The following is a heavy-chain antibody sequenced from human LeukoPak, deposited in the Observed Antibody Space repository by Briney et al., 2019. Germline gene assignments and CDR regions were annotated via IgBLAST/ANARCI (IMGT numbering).Heavy chain of an antibody. CDR3: ARVRLADERAWAY. V-gene: IGHV1-2*02. J-gene: IGHJ4*02. D-gene: IGHD3-3*02. Sequence: ASVKVSCKASGYTFSDFYIHWVRQAPGQGLEYVGWITPKSGDTYSPQRFQGRVTMTRDASISTAYMELSSLRSDDTAVYFCARVRLADERAWAYWGQGTLVAVSS. CDR1: GYTFSDFY. CDR2: ITPKSGDT.